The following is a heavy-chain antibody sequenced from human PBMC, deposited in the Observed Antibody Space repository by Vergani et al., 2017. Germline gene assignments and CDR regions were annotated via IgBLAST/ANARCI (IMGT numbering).Heavy chain of an antibody. D-gene: IGHD3-22*01. J-gene: IGHJ4*02. CDR3: AKDRSYYYDSSGYYGGYFDY. CDR2: ISGSGGST. CDR1: GFTFSSYA. Sequence: EVQLLESGGGLVQPGGSLRLSCAASGFTFSSYAMSWVRQAPGKGLEWVSAISGSGGSTYYADSVKGRFTISRDNSKNTLYLQMNSLRAEDTAVYYCAKDRSYYYDSSGYYGGYFDYWGQGTLVTVSS. V-gene: IGHV3-23*01.